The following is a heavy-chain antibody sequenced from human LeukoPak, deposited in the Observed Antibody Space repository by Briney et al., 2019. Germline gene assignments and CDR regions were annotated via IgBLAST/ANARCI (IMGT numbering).Heavy chain of an antibody. D-gene: IGHD6-13*01. CDR3: ASQSCTVAARVPFDC. CDR2: ITGGGSRT. V-gene: IGHV3-23*01. Sequence: GGSLRLSCAASGFTFSNYAMRWVRQAPGKGLEWVSSITGGGSRTYYADSVKGRFTISRDDSAYTLELQKNSLRGEDTAVYYCASQSCTVAARVPFDCWGERTLVTVSS. J-gene: IGHJ4*02. CDR1: GFTFSNYA.